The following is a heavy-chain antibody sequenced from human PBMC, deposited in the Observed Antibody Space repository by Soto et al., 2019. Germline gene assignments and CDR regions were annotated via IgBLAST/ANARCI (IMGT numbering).Heavy chain of an antibody. CDR1: GCSFASYW. J-gene: IGHJ3*02. CDR2: IYPGDSDT. Sequence: GGSLKISCKGSGCSFASYWIAWVRQMPGKGLEWMGIIYPGDSDTRYSPSFQGQVTISADKSISTAYLQWSSLKASDTAMYYCARQREYAFDIWGHGTMVTVSS. V-gene: IGHV5-51*01. CDR3: ARQREYAFDI.